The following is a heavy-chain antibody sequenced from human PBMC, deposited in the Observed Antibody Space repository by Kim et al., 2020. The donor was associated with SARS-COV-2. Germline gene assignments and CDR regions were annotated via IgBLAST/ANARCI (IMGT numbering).Heavy chain of an antibody. Sequence: SETLSLTCAVYGGSLSDYYWSWIRQSPGKGLEWIGEINHSGSANYNPSLKIRVTISIDTSKSQFSLKLSSVTAADTAVYYCARGGQISHRHAFGVWGQGTTVTVSS. V-gene: IGHV4-34*01. CDR1: GGSLSDYY. CDR3: ARGGQISHRHAFGV. J-gene: IGHJ3*01. CDR2: INHSGSA.